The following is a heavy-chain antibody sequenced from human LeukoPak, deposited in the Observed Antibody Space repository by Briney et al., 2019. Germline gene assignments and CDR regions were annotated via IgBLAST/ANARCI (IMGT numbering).Heavy chain of an antibody. Sequence: GRSLRFSCAASGFTFSSYGMHWVRQAPGKGLEWVAVISYDGSNKYYADSVKGRFTISRDNSKNTLYLQMNSLRAEDTAVYYCAKDLRTVVTWVDYWGQGTLVTVSS. CDR2: ISYDGSNK. J-gene: IGHJ4*02. V-gene: IGHV3-30*18. CDR1: GFTFSSYG. D-gene: IGHD4-23*01. CDR3: AKDLRTVVTWVDY.